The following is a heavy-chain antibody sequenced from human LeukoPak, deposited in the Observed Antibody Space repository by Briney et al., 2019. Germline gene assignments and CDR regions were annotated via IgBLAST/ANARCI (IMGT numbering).Heavy chain of an antibody. CDR3: AKKGGIPSVGIAVAGKRSPRGNRSDY. V-gene: IGHV3-23*01. CDR1: GFTFSSYA. Sequence: GGSLRLSCVASGFTFSSYAMSWVRQAPGKVLEWVSAISGSGGSTYYADSVKGRFTISRDNSKYTLYLQMNSLRAEDTAVYYCAKKGGIPSVGIAVAGKRSPRGNRSDYWGQATLVTVSS. D-gene: IGHD6-19*01. CDR2: ISGSGGST. J-gene: IGHJ4*02.